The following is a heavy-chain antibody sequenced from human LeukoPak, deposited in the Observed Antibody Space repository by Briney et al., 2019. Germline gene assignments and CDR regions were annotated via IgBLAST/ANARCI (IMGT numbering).Heavy chain of an antibody. Sequence: ASVKVSCKASGYTFTSYDINWVRQATGQGLEWMGWMNPNSGNTGYAQKFQGRVTMTRNTSISTAYMELSSLRSEDTAVYYCARVVDYYDSSGYYGKEYFDYWGQGTLVTVSS. V-gene: IGHV1-8*01. CDR3: ARVVDYYDSSGYYGKEYFDY. D-gene: IGHD3-22*01. CDR2: MNPNSGNT. CDR1: GYTFTSYD. J-gene: IGHJ4*02.